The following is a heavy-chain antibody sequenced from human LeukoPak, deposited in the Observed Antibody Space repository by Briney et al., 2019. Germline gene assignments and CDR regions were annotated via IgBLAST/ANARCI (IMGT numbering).Heavy chain of an antibody. J-gene: IGHJ4*02. V-gene: IGHV4-59*08. D-gene: IGHD6-13*01. Sequence: PSETLSLTCTVSGGSISSYYWSWIRQPPEKGLEWIGYIYYSGRTNYNPSLKSRVTISVDTSKNQFSLKLSSVTAADTAVYYCARQALVPGPFYFDYWGQGTLVTVSS. CDR1: GGSISSYY. CDR3: ARQALVPGPFYFDY. CDR2: IYYSGRT.